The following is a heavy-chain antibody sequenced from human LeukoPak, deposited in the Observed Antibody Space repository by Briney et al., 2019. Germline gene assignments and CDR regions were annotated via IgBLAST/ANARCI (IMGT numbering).Heavy chain of an antibody. CDR3: ASVPRERRGGFDY. CDR1: GGSISSSSYY. D-gene: IGHD3-16*01. Sequence: PSETLSLTCTVSGGSISSSSYYWGWICQPPGKGLEWIGSIYYSGSTYYNPSLKSRVTISVDTSKNQFSLKLSSVTAADTAVYYCASVPRERRGGFDYWGQGTLVTVSS. J-gene: IGHJ4*02. CDR2: IYYSGST. V-gene: IGHV4-39*07.